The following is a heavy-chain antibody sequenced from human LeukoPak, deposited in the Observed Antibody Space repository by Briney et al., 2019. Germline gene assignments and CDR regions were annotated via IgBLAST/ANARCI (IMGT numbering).Heavy chain of an antibody. CDR2: AYYRSKWYI. CDR1: GDSVSSTSAA. CDR3: ASGMLIKGHYYMDV. Sequence: SQTLALTCAISGDSVSSTSAAWNWIRQSPSRGLEWLGRAYYRSKWYIDHAESVKGRITISSGTSKNQFSLQVNSVTPEDTAVYYCASGMLIKGHYYMDVWGKGTTVTVSS. D-gene: IGHD1-1*01. J-gene: IGHJ6*03. V-gene: IGHV6-1*01.